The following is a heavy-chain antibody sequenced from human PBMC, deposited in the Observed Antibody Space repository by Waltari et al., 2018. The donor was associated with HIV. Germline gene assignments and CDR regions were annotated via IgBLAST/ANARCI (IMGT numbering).Heavy chain of an antibody. D-gene: IGHD3-3*02. V-gene: IGHV3-74*01. J-gene: IGHJ4*02. CDR2: INSDGSSR. Sequence: VQLVESGGGSIKTGGSPRLSCAASGFSVRNHWMDWVRQGPGKGLVWVARINSDGSSRNYADAVKGRFVISRDNARNTVYLQLNNLKVEDTAVYFCARASHYIEFSTFDGDYYFDFWGRGTRVAVSS. CDR1: GFSVRNHW. CDR3: ARASHYIEFSTFDGDYYFDF.